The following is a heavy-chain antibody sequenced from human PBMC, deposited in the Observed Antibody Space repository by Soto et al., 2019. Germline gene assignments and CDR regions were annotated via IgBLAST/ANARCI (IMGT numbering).Heavy chain of an antibody. CDR1: GFTFSTYT. Sequence: QLLESGGNLVQPGGSLRLSCAAAGFTFSTYTMSWVRQAPGKGPEWVAGFYGGGSTSTFYADSVKGRFTISRDNSKNMLFLQMNSLRAEDTAVYYCTKYRHPDGIWSFDCWGQGTLVTVSS. CDR3: TKYRHPDGIWSFDC. CDR2: FYGGGSTST. V-gene: IGHV3-23*01. D-gene: IGHD3-3*01. J-gene: IGHJ4*02.